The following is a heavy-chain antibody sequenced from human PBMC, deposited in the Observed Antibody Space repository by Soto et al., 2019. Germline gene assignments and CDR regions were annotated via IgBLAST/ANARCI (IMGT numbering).Heavy chain of an antibody. V-gene: IGHV4-30-4*01. CDR1: GGSINNNGYF. Sequence: QVQLQESGPGVVEPSQTLSLTCTVSGGSINNNGYFWSWIRQPPGSGLEWIGHIYNSGSTYSNPSLKSRLTISVDTSKNHFSLKLSSVTAADTAVYYCARGPSGDKVDYWGQGTLVTVSS. J-gene: IGHJ4*02. CDR3: ARGPSGDKVDY. D-gene: IGHD1-26*01. CDR2: IYNSGST.